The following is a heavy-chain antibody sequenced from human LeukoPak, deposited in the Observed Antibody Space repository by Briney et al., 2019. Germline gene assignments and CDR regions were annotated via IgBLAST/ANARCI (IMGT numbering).Heavy chain of an antibody. J-gene: IGHJ4*02. Sequence: PGGSLRLSCAASGFNFNSYTMSWVRQAPGKGLEWVAKMKEDGSEESYVDSVKGRFAISRDNAKNSLYLQMNSLSVEDTAVYYCVRGGMRYLERWGQGVLVTVSS. CDR1: GFNFNSYT. CDR2: MKEDGSEE. D-gene: IGHD1-1*01. V-gene: IGHV3-7*01. CDR3: VRGGMRYLER.